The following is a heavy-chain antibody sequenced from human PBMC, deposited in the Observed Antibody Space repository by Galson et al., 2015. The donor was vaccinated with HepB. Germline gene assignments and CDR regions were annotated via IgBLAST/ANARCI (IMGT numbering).Heavy chain of an antibody. CDR3: ASEEPDSSGWYVGWFDP. Sequence: SETLSLTCTVSGGSISSSSYYWGWIRQPPGKGLEWIGSIYYSGSTYYNPSLKSRVTISVDTSKDQFSLKLSSVTAADTAVYYCASEEPDSSGWYVGWFDPWGQGTLVTVSS. J-gene: IGHJ5*02. CDR2: IYYSGST. D-gene: IGHD6-19*01. CDR1: GGSISSSSYY. V-gene: IGHV4-39*01.